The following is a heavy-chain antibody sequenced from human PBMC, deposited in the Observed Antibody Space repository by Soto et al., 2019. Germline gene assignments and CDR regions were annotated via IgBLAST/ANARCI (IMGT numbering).Heavy chain of an antibody. CDR2: IYTDGTT. CDR1: GDSISYYCY. J-gene: IGHJ4*02. Sequence: SETLSLTCTVSGDSISYYCYWSWIRQPAGKGLEWIGRIYTDGTTKYNPSLKSRVTLSLDKSKNQFSLRLSSVTAADTAVYYFAREVRGGFTGIFDQWGRGSRVTVSS. D-gene: IGHD2-15*01. V-gene: IGHV4-4*07. CDR3: AREVRGGFTGIFDQ.